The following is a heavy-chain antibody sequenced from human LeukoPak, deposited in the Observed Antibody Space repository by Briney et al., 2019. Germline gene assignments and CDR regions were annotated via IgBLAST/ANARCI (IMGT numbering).Heavy chain of an antibody. J-gene: IGHJ6*02. Sequence: ASVNVSCKASGYTFTSYTMNWVRQAPGQGLEWMGWINTNTGDPTYGQGFTGRFVFSLDTSVSTAYLQISSLKAEDTAVYYCARDWSIAAAGSYYYYGMDVWGQGTTVTVSS. V-gene: IGHV7-4-1*02. CDR1: GYTFTSYT. CDR3: ARDWSIAAAGSYYYYGMDV. CDR2: INTNTGDP. D-gene: IGHD6-13*01.